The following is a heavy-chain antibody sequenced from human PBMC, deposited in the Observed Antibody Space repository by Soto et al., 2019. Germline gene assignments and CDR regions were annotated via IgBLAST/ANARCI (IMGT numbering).Heavy chain of an antibody. CDR3: ARTRGGLWFGELLPYYYGMDV. V-gene: IGHV4-4*08. Sequence: PSELLHLTSSISGGTMIDFSVHWLRKKKGKGMEWIGYMYTDGAPDYTPSLKSRLSMSLDTSTNQFSLKLSSVTAADTAVYYCARTRGGLWFGELLPYYYGMDVWGQGTTVTVSS. D-gene: IGHD3-10*01. CDR2: MYTDGAP. J-gene: IGHJ6*02. CDR1: GGTMIDFS.